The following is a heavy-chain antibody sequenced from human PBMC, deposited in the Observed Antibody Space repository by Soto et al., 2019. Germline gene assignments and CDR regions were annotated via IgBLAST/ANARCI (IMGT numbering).Heavy chain of an antibody. Sequence: LRLSCAASGFAFRTFGMHWVRQAPGKGLEWVAIISYDGSNKYYPDSVKGRFTISRDKSKNTLYLQMNSLRVEDTAVYYCAKDRLANPPYYYYYYGMDVWGQGTTVTVSS. V-gene: IGHV3-30*18. J-gene: IGHJ6*02. CDR2: ISYDGSNK. D-gene: IGHD6-25*01. CDR1: GFAFRTFG. CDR3: AKDRLANPPYYYYYYGMDV.